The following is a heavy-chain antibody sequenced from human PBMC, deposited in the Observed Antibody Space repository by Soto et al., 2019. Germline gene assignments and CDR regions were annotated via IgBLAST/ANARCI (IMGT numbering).Heavy chain of an antibody. D-gene: IGHD4-17*01. Sequence: GGSLRLSCVASGFSFDNCAMSWVRQAPGKGLEWVSTIGRSAVTYYADSVKGRLNTSRDNSKDTLYLQMNSLRVDDTAVYYCAKGDHGDYVDWGQGTLVTVSS. V-gene: IGHV3-23*01. J-gene: IGHJ4*02. CDR2: IGRSAVT. CDR3: AKGDHGDYVD. CDR1: GFSFDNCA.